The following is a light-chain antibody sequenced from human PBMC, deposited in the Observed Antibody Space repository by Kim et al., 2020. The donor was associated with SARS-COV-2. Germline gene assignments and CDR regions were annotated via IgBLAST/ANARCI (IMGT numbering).Light chain of an antibody. J-gene: IGKJ2*01. CDR3: QQYDNWLMFT. CDR1: QSVSTN. Sequence: EIVMTQSPVTLSVSPGERATLSCRASQSVSTNLAWYQHKPGQPPRLLIYDSSTRATDIPARFSGRGSGTEFTLTISSLQSEDFAVYYCQQYDNWLMFTFGQGTKLEIK. V-gene: IGKV3-15*01. CDR2: DSS.